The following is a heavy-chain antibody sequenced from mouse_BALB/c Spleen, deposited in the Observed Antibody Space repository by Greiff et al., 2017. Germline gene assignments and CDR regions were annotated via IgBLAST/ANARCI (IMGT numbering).Heavy chain of an antibody. CDR3: TRKGYFDY. Sequence: EVKVEESGGGLVQPGGSMKLSCVASGFTFSNYWMNWVRQSPEKGLEWVAEIRLKSNNYATHYAESVKGRFTISRDDSKSSVYLQMNNLRAEDTGIYYCTRKGYFDYWGQGTTLTVSS. J-gene: IGHJ2*01. CDR2: IRLKSNNYAT. V-gene: IGHV6-6*02. CDR1: GFTFSNYW.